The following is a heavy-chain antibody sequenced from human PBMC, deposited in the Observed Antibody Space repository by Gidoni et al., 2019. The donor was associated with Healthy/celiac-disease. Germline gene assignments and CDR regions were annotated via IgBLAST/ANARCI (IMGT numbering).Heavy chain of an antibody. Sequence: QVQLVQSGAEVKKPGSSVTVSCKASGGTFSSYAISWVRQAPGQGLEWMGGIIPIFGTASYAQKFQGRVTITADESTSTAYMELSSLRSEDTAVYYCARDEADGNWFDPWGQGTLVTVSS. V-gene: IGHV1-69*01. J-gene: IGHJ5*02. CDR2: IIPIFGTA. CDR3: ARDEADGNWFDP. CDR1: GGTFSSYA. D-gene: IGHD4-17*01.